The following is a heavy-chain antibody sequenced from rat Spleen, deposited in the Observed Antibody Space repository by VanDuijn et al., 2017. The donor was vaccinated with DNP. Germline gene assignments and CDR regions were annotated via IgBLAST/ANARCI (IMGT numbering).Heavy chain of an antibody. D-gene: IGHD5-1*01. Sequence: EVQLQESGPGLVKPSQSLSLTCSVTGHSITNSYRWNWIRKFPGKKLEWMGYINSAGSTNYNPSLKSRFSITRDTSKNQFFLQVNSVRNEDTATYYCAIQLGVFDYWGQGVMVIVSS. J-gene: IGHJ2*01. V-gene: IGHV3-3*01. CDR2: INSAGST. CDR1: GHSITNSYR. CDR3: AIQLGVFDY.